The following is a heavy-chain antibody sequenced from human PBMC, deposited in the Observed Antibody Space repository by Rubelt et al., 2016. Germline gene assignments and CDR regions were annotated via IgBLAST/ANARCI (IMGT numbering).Heavy chain of an antibody. CDR3: ARDPEAML. Sequence: APGKGLEWVSAISGSGGSTYYADSVKGRFTISRDNSKNTLYLQMNSLRAEDTAVYYCARDPEAMLWGQGTLVTVSS. J-gene: IGHJ4*02. V-gene: IGHV3-23*01. CDR2: ISGSGGST. D-gene: IGHD2-2*01.